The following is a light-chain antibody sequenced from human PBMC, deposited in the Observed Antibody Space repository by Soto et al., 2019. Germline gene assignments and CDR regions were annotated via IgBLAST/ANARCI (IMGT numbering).Light chain of an antibody. CDR1: QSIGRF. CDR3: QQCYMGWT. CDR2: DAS. J-gene: IGKJ1*01. V-gene: IGKV1-5*01. Sequence: DVHISRWPSTLSKYVGDRVTITCRASQSIGRFLAWYQHQPGKAPKLLIYDASTLESGVPSRFSGTGSGTEFTFSITSLQPEDFCTYYCQQCYMGWTFGQGTTLDIK.